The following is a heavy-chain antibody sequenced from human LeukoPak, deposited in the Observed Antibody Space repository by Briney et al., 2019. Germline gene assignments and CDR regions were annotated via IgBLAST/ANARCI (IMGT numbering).Heavy chain of an antibody. D-gene: IGHD3-22*01. V-gene: IGHV3-9*01. J-gene: IGHJ5*02. CDR2: ISWNSGNI. CDR3: ARGATHDSSGYYPGGDWFDP. CDR1: GFTFDDYA. Sequence: GGSLRLSCAGSGFTFDDYAMHWVRQAPGKGLEWVSGISWNSGNIGYADSVKGRFIVSRDNAKNSLYLQMNSLRAEDTAVYYCARGATHDSSGYYPGGDWFDPWGQGTLVTVSS.